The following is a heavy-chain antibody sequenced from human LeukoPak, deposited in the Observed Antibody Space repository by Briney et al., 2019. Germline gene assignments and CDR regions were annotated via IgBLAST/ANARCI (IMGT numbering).Heavy chain of an antibody. CDR3: ATVGDYDYGSSSHFDN. CDR2: ISGSGGST. V-gene: IGHV3-23*01. J-gene: IGHJ4*02. Sequence: GGSLRLSCAASGFTFSSYAMSWVRQAPGKGLEWVSAISGSGGSTYYADSVKGRFTISRDNAKNTLYLQMNSLRVEDTAVYYCATVGDYDYGSSSHFDNWGQGTLVTVSS. D-gene: IGHD3-10*01. CDR1: GFTFSSYA.